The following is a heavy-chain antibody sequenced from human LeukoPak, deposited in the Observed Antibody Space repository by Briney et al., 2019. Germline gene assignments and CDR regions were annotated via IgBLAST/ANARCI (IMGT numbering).Heavy chain of an antibody. Sequence: PSETLSLTCTVSGGSISSGGYSWSWIRQHPGKGLEWVGYISNSGSTSYNPSLKSRVTLSVNTSKNQFSLKLSSVTAADTAVYYCARADNWNAFEYWGQGTLVPVSS. CDR1: GGSISSGGYS. J-gene: IGHJ4*02. CDR2: ISNSGST. CDR3: ARADNWNAFEY. D-gene: IGHD1-1*01. V-gene: IGHV4-31*03.